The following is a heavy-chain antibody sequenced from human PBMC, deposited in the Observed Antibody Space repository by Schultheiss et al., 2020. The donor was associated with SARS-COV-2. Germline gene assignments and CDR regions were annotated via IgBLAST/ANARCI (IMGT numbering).Heavy chain of an antibody. CDR2: INSDGSST. Sequence: GGSLRLSCAASGFTFSSYWMHWVRQAPGKGLVWVSRINSDGSSTSYADSVKGRFTISRDNAKNTLYLQMNSLRAEDTAVYYCARDLRFGYYYDSSGYGGQATLGTGSS. CDR3: ARDLRFGYYYDSSGY. CDR1: GFTFSSYW. D-gene: IGHD3-22*01. J-gene: IGHJ4*02. V-gene: IGHV3-74*01.